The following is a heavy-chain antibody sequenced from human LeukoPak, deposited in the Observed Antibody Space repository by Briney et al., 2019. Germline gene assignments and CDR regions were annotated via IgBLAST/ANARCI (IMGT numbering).Heavy chain of an antibody. Sequence: ASVKVSCKASGYTFTSYGISWVRQAPGQRPEWMGKIIPIFDTTNYAQKFQGRVTITADKSTSTAYMELSSLRSEDTAVYFCASHIRGGLDRRNYYLDYWGQGTLVTVSS. CDR2: IIPIFDTT. CDR3: ASHIRGGLDRRNYYLDY. V-gene: IGHV1-69*06. CDR1: GYTFTSYG. J-gene: IGHJ4*02. D-gene: IGHD1-1*01.